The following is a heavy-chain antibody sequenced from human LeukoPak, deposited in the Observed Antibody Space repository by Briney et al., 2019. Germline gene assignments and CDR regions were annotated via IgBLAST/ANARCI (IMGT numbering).Heavy chain of an antibody. V-gene: IGHV1-2*02. CDR2: INPNSGGT. D-gene: IGHD1-14*01. J-gene: IGHJ2*01. CDR1: GYTLTDYY. Sequence: ASVKVSCKASGYTLTDYYMHWVRQAPGQGLEWMGWINPNSGGTNYAQKFQGRVTMTRDTSISTAYMELSRLRSDDTAVYYCARDIDHRYFDLWGRGTLVTVSS. CDR3: ARDIDHRYFDL.